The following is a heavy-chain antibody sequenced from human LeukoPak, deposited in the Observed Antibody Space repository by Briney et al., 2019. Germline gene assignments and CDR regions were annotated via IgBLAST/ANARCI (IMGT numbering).Heavy chain of an antibody. CDR1: GFTVSSNY. J-gene: IGHJ6*02. CDR3: AREGRFYYYGMDV. CDR2: IYSGGST. V-gene: IGHV3-53*01. Sequence: PGGSLRLSYAASGFTVSSNYMSWVRQAPGKGLEWVSVIYSGGSTYYADSVKGRFTISRDNSKNTLYLQMNSLRAEDTAVYYCAREGRFYYYGMDVWGQGTTVTVSS.